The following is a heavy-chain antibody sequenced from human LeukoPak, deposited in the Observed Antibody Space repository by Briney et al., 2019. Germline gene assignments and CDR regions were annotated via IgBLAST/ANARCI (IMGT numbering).Heavy chain of an antibody. Sequence: SETLSLTCTVSGGSISSYYWSWIRQPPGKGLEWIGYIYYSGSTNYNPSLKSRVTISVDTSKNQFSLKLSSVTAADTAVYYCARGIPDYGGNTGHYFDYWGQGTLVTVSS. V-gene: IGHV4-59*01. J-gene: IGHJ4*02. CDR1: GGSISSYY. D-gene: IGHD4-23*01. CDR3: ARGIPDYGGNTGHYFDY. CDR2: IYYSGST.